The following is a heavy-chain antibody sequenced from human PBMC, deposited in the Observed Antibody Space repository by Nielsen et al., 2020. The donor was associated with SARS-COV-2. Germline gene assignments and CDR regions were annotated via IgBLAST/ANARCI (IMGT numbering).Heavy chain of an antibody. J-gene: IGHJ4*02. Sequence: GESLKISCAASGFTVSSNYMSWVRQAAGKGLEWVSVIYSDGSASYADSVKGRFTISRDNAENSLSLQMNSLRAEDTAVYYCARVEGSSWYFEYWGQGTLVTVSS. CDR2: IYSDGSA. CDR3: ARVEGSSWYFEY. CDR1: GFTVSSNY. D-gene: IGHD6-13*01. V-gene: IGHV3-53*01.